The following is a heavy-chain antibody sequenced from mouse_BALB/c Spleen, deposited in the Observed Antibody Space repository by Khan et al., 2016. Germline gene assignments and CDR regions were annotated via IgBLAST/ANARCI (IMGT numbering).Heavy chain of an antibody. CDR2: IWAGGST. CDR1: GFSLTNSG. CDR3: ARDDQDFDAWFAS. Sequence: QVQLKESGPGLVAPSQSLSITCTVSGFSLTNSGVHWVRQPPRKGLDWLGVIWAGGSTDYNSALMSRLSISRDTTQNQVFLKMISLQTDDTAMYYCARDDQDFDAWFASWGQGTLVTVAA. J-gene: IGHJ3*01. V-gene: IGHV2-9*02.